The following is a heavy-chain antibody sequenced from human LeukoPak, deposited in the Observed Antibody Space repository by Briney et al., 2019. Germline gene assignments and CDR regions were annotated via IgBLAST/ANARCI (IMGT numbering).Heavy chain of an antibody. CDR2: ISYDGSDK. CDR1: GFTFSSYA. V-gene: IGHV3-30-3*01. J-gene: IGHJ6*02. D-gene: IGHD3-10*01. Sequence: PGGSLRLSCAASGFTFSSYAMHWVRQAPGKGLEWVAVISYDGSDKYYADSVKGRFTISRDNPKNTLYLQMNSLRAEDTAVYYCARTGSGSYYNYYYYGMDVWGQGTTVTVSS. CDR3: ARTGSGSYYNYYYYGMDV.